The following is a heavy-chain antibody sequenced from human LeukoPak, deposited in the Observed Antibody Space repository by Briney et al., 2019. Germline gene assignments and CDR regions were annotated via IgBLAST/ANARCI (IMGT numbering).Heavy chain of an antibody. CDR1: GGSINSYY. CDR3: AREGAELNAFDI. V-gene: IGHV4-59*01. Sequence: SETLSLTCTVSGGSINSYYWSWIRQPPGKGLEWIGYIYYTGTTNYNPSLKSRVTISVDTSKNQFSLRLSSVTAADTAVYYCAREGAELNAFDIWGQGTMVNVSS. CDR2: IYYTGTT. J-gene: IGHJ3*02. D-gene: IGHD1-1*01.